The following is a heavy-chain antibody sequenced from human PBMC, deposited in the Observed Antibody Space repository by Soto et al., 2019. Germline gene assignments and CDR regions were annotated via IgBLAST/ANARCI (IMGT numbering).Heavy chain of an antibody. CDR1: GYTFTSYG. Sequence: ASVKVSCKASGYTFTSYGISWVRQAPGRGLEWMGWINAYNGNTNYSQKLQGRVTMTRDTSTSTAYMELSSLRSDDTAVYYCARDFSGTSINSPGWYRYWGQGTLGTLSS. V-gene: IGHV1-18*01. CDR3: ARDFSGTSINSPGWYRY. J-gene: IGHJ4*02. D-gene: IGHD6-19*01. CDR2: INAYNGNT.